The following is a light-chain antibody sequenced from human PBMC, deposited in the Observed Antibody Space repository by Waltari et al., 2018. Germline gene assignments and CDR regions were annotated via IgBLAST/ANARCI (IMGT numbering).Light chain of an antibody. J-gene: IGLJ3*02. CDR2: RTN. CDR1: TNNVGYEG. Sequence: QAGLPQPPSVSKGFRQTATLTCTGHTNNVGYEGAAWLQQHQGHPPQPLSYRTNNRPSGISGVCHGSSAGNTAAHTSTELQAEDEGDCYGSAWASDLSAWVIGGGTKLTVL. CDR3: SAWASDLSAWV. V-gene: IGLV10-54*04.